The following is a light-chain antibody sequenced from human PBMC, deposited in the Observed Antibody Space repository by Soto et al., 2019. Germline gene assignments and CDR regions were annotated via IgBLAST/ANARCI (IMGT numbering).Light chain of an antibody. CDR2: GAS. CDR3: QQYGSSPPWT. CDR1: QSVSSSY. J-gene: IGKJ1*01. Sequence: IELRQCAGNVTLSPGGRATLSYRASQSVSSSYLAWYQQKPGQAPRLLIYGASSRATGIPDRFSGSGSGTDFTLTISRLEPEDFAVYYCQQYGSSPPWTFGQGTKVDIK. V-gene: IGKV3-20*01.